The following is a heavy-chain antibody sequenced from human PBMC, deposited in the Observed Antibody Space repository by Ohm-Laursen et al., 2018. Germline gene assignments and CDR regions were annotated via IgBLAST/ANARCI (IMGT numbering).Heavy chain of an antibody. Sequence: SVKVSCKASGGTFSSYAISWVRQAPGQGLEWMGGIIPIFGTANYAQKFQGRVTITADESTSTAYMELRSLRSDDTAVYYCARDQYSYGLDYWGQGTLVTVSS. CDR3: ARDQYSYGLDY. V-gene: IGHV1-69*13. D-gene: IGHD5-18*01. CDR1: GGTFSSYA. CDR2: IIPIFGTA. J-gene: IGHJ4*02.